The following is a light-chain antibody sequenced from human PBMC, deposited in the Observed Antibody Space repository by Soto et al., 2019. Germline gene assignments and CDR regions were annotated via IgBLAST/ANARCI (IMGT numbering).Light chain of an antibody. V-gene: IGKV1-33*01. J-gene: IGKJ5*01. Sequence: DIQMTQSPSSLSASVGDRVTITCQASQDISNYLNWYQQKPGKAPKLLIFEAFSLETGVPSRFSGSGSGTDFTFTISSLQPEDIATYYCQQYKNLPITFGQGTRLEIK. CDR2: EAF. CDR3: QQYKNLPIT. CDR1: QDISNY.